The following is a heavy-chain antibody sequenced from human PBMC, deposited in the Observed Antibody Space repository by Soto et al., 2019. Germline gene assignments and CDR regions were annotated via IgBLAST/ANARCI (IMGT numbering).Heavy chain of an antibody. J-gene: IGHJ3*02. Sequence: EVQLVASGGGLVQPGGSLRLSCAASGFTFSSYWMHWVRQAPGKGLVWVSRINSDGSSTSYADSVKGRFTISRDNAKNTLYLQMNSLRAEDTAVYYCAITYPGYCSGGSCYSDAFDIWGQGTMVTVSS. V-gene: IGHV3-74*01. D-gene: IGHD2-15*01. CDR1: GFTFSSYW. CDR3: AITYPGYCSGGSCYSDAFDI. CDR2: INSDGSST.